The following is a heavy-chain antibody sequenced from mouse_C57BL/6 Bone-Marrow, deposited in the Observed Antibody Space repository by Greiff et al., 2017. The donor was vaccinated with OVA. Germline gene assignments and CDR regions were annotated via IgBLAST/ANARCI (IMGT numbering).Heavy chain of an antibody. D-gene: IGHD1-2*01. CDR1: GFTFTDYY. J-gene: IGHJ3*01. V-gene: IGHV7-3*01. Sequence: EVMLVESGGGLVQPGGSLSLSCAASGFTFTDYYMSWVRQPPGKALEWLGFIRNKANGYTTEYSASVKGRFTISRDNYHSILYLQMNALRADDSATDYCARSHYYLGFAYWGQGTLVTVSA. CDR2: IRNKANGYTT. CDR3: ARSHYYLGFAY.